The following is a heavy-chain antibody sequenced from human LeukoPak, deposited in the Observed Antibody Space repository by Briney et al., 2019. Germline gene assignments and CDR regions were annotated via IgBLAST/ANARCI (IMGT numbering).Heavy chain of an antibody. CDR3: ARFSSGWYLTYYFDY. CDR1: GGSFSGYY. Sequence: KPSETLSLSCGVYGGSFSGYYWSWIRQPPGKGLEWIGEINPRGSTNYNPSLKSRVTLSADTSKNQFSLKLSSVTAADTAVYYCARFSSGWYLTYYFDYWGQGTLVTVSS. D-gene: IGHD6-19*01. CDR2: INPRGST. J-gene: IGHJ4*02. V-gene: IGHV4-34*01.